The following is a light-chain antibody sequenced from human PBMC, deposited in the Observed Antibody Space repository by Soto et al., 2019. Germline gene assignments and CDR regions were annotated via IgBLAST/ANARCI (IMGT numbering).Light chain of an antibody. Sequence: LVMTQSPATLSVPPGERATLSCRASQSVSSKLAWYQQKPGQAPRLLIYGASTRATGIPARFSGSGSGTEFTLTISSLKSEDFAVYYCQQYNTWHPITFGQGTRLEIK. J-gene: IGKJ5*01. CDR3: QQYNTWHPIT. CDR1: QSVSSK. CDR2: GAS. V-gene: IGKV3-15*01.